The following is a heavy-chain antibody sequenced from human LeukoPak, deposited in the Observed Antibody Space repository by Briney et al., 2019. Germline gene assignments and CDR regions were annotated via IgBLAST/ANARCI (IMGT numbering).Heavy chain of an antibody. Sequence: SETLSLTCAVSSGSLSGYSWGWIHQPPGKGLEWVGEIGHSGITNYNASLKSRVTISLKKSEIQFSLMLSSVTAADTAVYYCTRQSGTVTPIDYWSQGTLVTVSS. V-gene: IGHV4-34*01. CDR2: IGHSGIT. J-gene: IGHJ4*02. CDR1: SGSLSGYS. D-gene: IGHD4-17*01. CDR3: TRQSGTVTPIDY.